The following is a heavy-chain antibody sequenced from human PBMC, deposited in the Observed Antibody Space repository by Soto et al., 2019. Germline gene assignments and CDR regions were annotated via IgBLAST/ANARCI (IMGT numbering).Heavy chain of an antibody. CDR2: ITVDSGNT. CDR3: ARRTNAFHI. CDR1: GYKFSSYA. Sequence: QGQLVQSGAEVKKPGASVKVSCKASGYKFSSYALSWVRQAPGQGLEWLGWITVDSGNTKYVQSLQDRVSMTTDTSTSTAYMELTSLRSEDTAVYYCARRTNAFHIWGQGTMVTVSS. V-gene: IGHV1-18*01. D-gene: IGHD2-2*01. J-gene: IGHJ3*02.